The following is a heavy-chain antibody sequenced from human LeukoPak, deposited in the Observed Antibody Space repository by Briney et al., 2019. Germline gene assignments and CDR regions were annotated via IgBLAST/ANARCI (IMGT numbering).Heavy chain of an antibody. J-gene: IGHJ2*01. Sequence: GESLRLSCAASGFTFSSCAMHWVRQAPGKGLEWVAVISCDGSNKYYADSVKGRFTVSRDKSKNTLYLQMNSLRAEDTAVYYCARDTYYYGSGSYYQSWYFDLWGRGTLVTVSS. CDR1: GFTFSSCA. CDR2: ISCDGSNK. V-gene: IGHV3-30-3*01. CDR3: ARDTYYYGSGSYYQSWYFDL. D-gene: IGHD3-10*01.